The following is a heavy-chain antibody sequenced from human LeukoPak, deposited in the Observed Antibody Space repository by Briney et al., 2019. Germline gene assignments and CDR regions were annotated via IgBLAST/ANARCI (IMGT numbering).Heavy chain of an antibody. CDR3: ARGLVVPAVPRVY. CDR2: IRYDGSNK. J-gene: IGHJ4*02. D-gene: IGHD2-2*01. V-gene: IGHV3-30*02. CDR1: GFTFSSYG. Sequence: GGSLRLSCAASGFTFSSYGMHWVRQAPGKGLEWVAFIRYDGSNKYYADSVKGRFTISRDNSKNTLYLQMNSLRAEDTAVYYCARGLVVPAVPRVYWGQGTLVTVSS.